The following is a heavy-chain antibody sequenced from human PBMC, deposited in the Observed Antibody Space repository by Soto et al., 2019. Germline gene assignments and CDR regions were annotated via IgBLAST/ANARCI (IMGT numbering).Heavy chain of an antibody. V-gene: IGHV4-30-4*01. CDR3: AREKGYISGPKNFDY. CDR2: IYDSGSS. J-gene: IGHJ4*02. Sequence: SETLSLTCTVSGASISSGDYFWSWIRQSPGKGLQWIGYIYDSGSSYYNPSLKSRVSMSVDTSKNQFSLKLSSVTAADTAVYYCAREKGYISGPKNFDYWGQGTLVTVS. D-gene: IGHD5-12*01. CDR1: GASISSGDYF.